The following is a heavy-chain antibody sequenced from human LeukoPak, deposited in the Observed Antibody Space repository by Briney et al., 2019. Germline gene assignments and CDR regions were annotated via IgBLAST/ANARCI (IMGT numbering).Heavy chain of an antibody. V-gene: IGHV3-21*01. D-gene: IGHD6-13*01. CDR1: GFAFSSYS. J-gene: IGHJ4*02. CDR3: AGQQLVIDY. Sequence: GGSLRLSCAASGFAFSSYSMNWVRQAPGKGLEWVSSISSSSSYIYYADSVKGRFTISRDNAKNSLYLQMNSLRAEDTAVYYCAGQQLVIDYWGQGTLVTVSS. CDR2: ISSSSSYI.